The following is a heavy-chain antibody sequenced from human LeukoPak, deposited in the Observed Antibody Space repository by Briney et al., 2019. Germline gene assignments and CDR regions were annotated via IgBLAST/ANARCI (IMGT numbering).Heavy chain of an antibody. CDR2: MSYDGGTK. Sequence: GRSLRLSCVASGFTFSASTMHGVRQAPGKGLEWVAVMSYDGGTKYYADSVKGRFTISRDNYKNTLYLQMNSLRPEDTAVYYCARDRLPSHQDDFDYWAQGTLVPVSS. V-gene: IGHV3-30*04. CDR1: GFTFSAST. D-gene: IGHD3-3*01. J-gene: IGHJ4*02. CDR3: ARDRLPSHQDDFDY.